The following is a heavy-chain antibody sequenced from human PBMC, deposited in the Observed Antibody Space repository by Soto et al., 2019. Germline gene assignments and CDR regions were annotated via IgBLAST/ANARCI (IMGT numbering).Heavy chain of an antibody. Sequence: PSETVSRTCTVSGGSISSGDDYWSWIRQPPGKGLEWIGYIYYSGSTYYNPSLKSRVTISVDTSKNQFSLKLSSVTAAGTAVYYCAREYYYYDSSGYSSPLEFDYWGQGTLVTVSS. CDR3: AREYYYYDSSGYSSPLEFDY. D-gene: IGHD3-22*01. CDR1: GGSISSGDDY. V-gene: IGHV4-30-4*01. CDR2: IYYSGST. J-gene: IGHJ4*02.